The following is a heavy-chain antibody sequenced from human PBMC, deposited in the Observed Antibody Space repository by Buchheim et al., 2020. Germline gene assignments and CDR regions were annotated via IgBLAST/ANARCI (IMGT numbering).Heavy chain of an antibody. Sequence: EVQLVESGGGLVQPGGSLRLSCAASGFTFSTYTMNWVRQAPGKGLEWVSYISGSSTTIDYADSVKGRFTIPRDNAKNSLYLQMNSLRDEDTAVYYCARTAYGDYIDWYFDLWGRGTL. CDR2: ISGSSTTI. CDR3: ARTAYGDYIDWYFDL. D-gene: IGHD4-17*01. CDR1: GFTFSTYT. V-gene: IGHV3-48*02. J-gene: IGHJ2*01.